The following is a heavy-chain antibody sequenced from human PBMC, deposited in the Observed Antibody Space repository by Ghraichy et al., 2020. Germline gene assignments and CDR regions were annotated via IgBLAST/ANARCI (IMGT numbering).Heavy chain of an antibody. D-gene: IGHD4-17*01. V-gene: IGHV2-5*02. CDR3: ALSSASTVTTFYP. CDR1: GFSLSTSGVG. CDR2: IYWDNDK. Sequence: SGPTLVKPTQTLTLTCTFSGFSLSTSGVGGGWIRQPPGEALEWLALIYWDNDKRYRTSLKRRLTITKDTSKNQVVLTMTNMDPVDTATFYCALSSASTVTTFYPSRQRTLGTDPS. J-gene: IGHJ5*02.